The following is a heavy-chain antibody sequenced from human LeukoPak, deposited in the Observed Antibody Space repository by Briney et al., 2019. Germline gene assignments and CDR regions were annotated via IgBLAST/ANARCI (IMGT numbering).Heavy chain of an antibody. V-gene: IGHV1-2*02. CDR1: GYTFTGYY. D-gene: IGHD5-12*01. J-gene: IGHJ4*02. CDR2: INPNSGGT. CDR3: AREGRWLGLTMDY. Sequence: ASVKVSCKASGYTFTGYYMHWVRQAPGQGLERMGWINPNSGGTNYGQKFQGRVTMTRDTSISTAYMELSRLRSDDTAVYYCAREGRWLGLTMDYWGQGTLVTVSS.